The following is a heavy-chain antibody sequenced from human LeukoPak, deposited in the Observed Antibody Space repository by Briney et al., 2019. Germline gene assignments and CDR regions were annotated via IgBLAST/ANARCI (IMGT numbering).Heavy chain of an antibody. V-gene: IGHV4-39*02. CDR2: IYYSGST. J-gene: IGHJ4*02. Sequence: PSETLSLTCTVSGGSIRSGSHYWAWIRQPQGKGLDWIGSIYYSGSTYYNPSLENRVTISIDTSKNHFSLKLSSLSAADTSVYYCAKRDDSGGNLVDLWGQGTLVTVS. D-gene: IGHD3-22*01. CDR1: GGSIRSGSHY. CDR3: AKRDDSGGNLVDL.